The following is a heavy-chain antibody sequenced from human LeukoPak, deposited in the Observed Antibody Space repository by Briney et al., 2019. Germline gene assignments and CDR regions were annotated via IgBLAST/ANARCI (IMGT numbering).Heavy chain of an antibody. J-gene: IGHJ4*02. D-gene: IGHD3-22*01. CDR3: ARDLYYYDSSGYYEY. CDR1: GFTLSSYN. V-gene: IGHV3-21*01. Sequence: GGSLRLSCVASGFTLSSYNMKWVRQAPGKRLEWVSSISWRNIDIEYADSVKGRFTISRDNDKKSLYLQMNSLRVEDTAVYYCARDLYYYDSSGYYEYWGQGTLVTVSS. CDR2: ISWRNIDI.